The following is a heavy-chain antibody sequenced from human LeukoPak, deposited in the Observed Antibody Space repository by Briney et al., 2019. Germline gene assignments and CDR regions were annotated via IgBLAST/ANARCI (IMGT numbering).Heavy chain of an antibody. CDR3: AKIGPIAALDGW. Sequence: GGSLRLSCAASGFTFSSYGMHWVRQAPGKGLEWVAVIWYDGSNKYYADSVKGRFIISRDNSKNTLYLQMNSLRAEDTAVYYCAKIGPIAALDGWWGQGTLVTVSS. J-gene: IGHJ4*02. CDR2: IWYDGSNK. V-gene: IGHV3-33*06. CDR1: GFTFSSYG. D-gene: IGHD6-13*01.